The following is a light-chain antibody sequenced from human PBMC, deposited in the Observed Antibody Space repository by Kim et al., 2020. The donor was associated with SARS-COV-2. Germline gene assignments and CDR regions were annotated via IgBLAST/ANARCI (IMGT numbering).Light chain of an antibody. CDR1: SANIGKNS. Sequence: GQRVTISCSGSSANIGKNSVNWYQQLPGTAPKLLIYVNVHSPSGVPDRFSGSKSGTSASLAISGLQSEDEAYYHCAAWDDSLNGVVFGGGTHLTVL. CDR3: AAWDDSLNGVV. V-gene: IGLV1-44*01. J-gene: IGLJ2*01. CDR2: VNV.